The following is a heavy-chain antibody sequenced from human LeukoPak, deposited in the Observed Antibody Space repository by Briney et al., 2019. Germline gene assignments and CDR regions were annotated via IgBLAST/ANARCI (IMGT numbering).Heavy chain of an antibody. CDR1: GFTVSNNY. V-gene: IGHV3-53*01. D-gene: IGHD1-26*01. Sequence: GGSLRLSCAASGFTVSNNYMSWVRQAPGKGLEWVSEIYSGGSTYYTASVEGRFSISRDTSKNTLYLQMNGLRAEDTAVYYCARELREHGAFDIWGQGTLVTVSS. J-gene: IGHJ3*02. CDR2: IYSGGST. CDR3: ARELREHGAFDI.